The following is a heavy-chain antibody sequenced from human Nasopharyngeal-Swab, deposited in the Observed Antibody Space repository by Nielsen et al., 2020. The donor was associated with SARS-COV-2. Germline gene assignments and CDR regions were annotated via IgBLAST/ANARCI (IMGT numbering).Heavy chain of an antibody. J-gene: IGHJ6*02. V-gene: IGHV1-8*01. Sequence: ASLKVSCKASGYTFTSSAINWVRQATGHGLEWMGWMNPNSGNTGYAQKFQGRVTMTRNTSISTAYMELSSLRSEDTAVYYCASSEAAMETYYYYGMDVWGQGTTVTVSS. D-gene: IGHD5-18*01. CDR1: GYTFTSSA. CDR2: MNPNSGNT. CDR3: ASSEAAMETYYYYGMDV.